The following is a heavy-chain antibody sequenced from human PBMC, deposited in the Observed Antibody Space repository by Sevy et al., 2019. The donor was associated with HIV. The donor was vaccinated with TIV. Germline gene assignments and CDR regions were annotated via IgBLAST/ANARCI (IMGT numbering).Heavy chain of an antibody. CDR3: ARHLPYDFWSGYYYYYYGMDV. V-gene: IGHV1-8*01. Sequence: ASVKVSCKASGYTFTSYDINWVRQATGQGLEWMGWMNPNSGNTGYAQKFQGRVTMTRNTSISTAYMELSSLRSEDMAVYYCARHLPYDFWSGYYYYYYGMDVWGQGTTVTVSS. CDR1: GYTFTSYD. CDR2: MNPNSGNT. D-gene: IGHD3-3*01. J-gene: IGHJ6*02.